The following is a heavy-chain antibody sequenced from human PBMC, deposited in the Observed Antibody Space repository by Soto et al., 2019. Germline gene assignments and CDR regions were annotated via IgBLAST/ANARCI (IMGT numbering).Heavy chain of an antibody. J-gene: IGHJ6*03. V-gene: IGHV1-18*01. CDR3: ATSGQYCSSTSCYVRGWDYYYYYYMDV. CDR2: ISAYNGNT. Sequence: GASVKVSCKASGYTFTSYGISWVRQAPGQGLEWMGWISAYNGNTNYAQKFQGRVTMTTDKSTSTAYMELSSLRSEDTAVYYCATSGQYCSSTSCYVRGWDYYYYYYMDVWGKGTTVTVSS. CDR1: GYTFTSYG. D-gene: IGHD2-2*01.